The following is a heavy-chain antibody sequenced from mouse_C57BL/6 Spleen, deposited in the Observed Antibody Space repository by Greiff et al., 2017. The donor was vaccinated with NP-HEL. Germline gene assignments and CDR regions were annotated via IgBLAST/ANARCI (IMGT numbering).Heavy chain of an antibody. V-gene: IGHV5-16*01. CDR2: INHDGSST. D-gene: IGHD2-5*01. CDR1: GFTFSDYY. J-gene: IGHJ4*01. CDR3: ARENYSNDYYAMDY. Sequence: EVQVVESEGGLVQPGSSMKLSCTASGFTFSDYYMAWVRQVPEKGLEWVANINHDGSSTYSLDSLKSRFIISRDNAKNILYLQMSSLKSEETATYYCARENYSNDYYAMDYWGQGTSVTVSS.